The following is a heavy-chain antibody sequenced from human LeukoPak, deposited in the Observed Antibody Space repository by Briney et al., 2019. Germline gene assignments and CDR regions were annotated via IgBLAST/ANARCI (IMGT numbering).Heavy chain of an antibody. D-gene: IGHD2-2*02. V-gene: IGHV3-48*03. CDR2: ISSSGNTI. CDR3: AREAIRWFDP. J-gene: IGHJ5*02. CDR1: GFTFSSYE. Sequence: GGSLRLSCAASGFTFSSYEMTWVRQAPGKGLEWVSYISSSGNTIYYADSVKGRLTISRDNARNSLYLQMNSLRAEDTAVYYCAREAIRWFDPWGQGTLVTVSS.